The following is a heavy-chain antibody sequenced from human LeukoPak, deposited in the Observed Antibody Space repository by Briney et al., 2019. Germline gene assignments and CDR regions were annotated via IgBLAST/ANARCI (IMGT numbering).Heavy chain of an antibody. CDR2: IYSGGST. CDR3: ATLSLAALPEVDY. V-gene: IGHV3-66*01. CDR1: GFTVSSDY. Sequence: GGSLRLSCAASGFTVSSDYMTWVRQAPGKGLEWVSVIYSGGSTYYADSVKGRFTISRDNSKNTLYLQMNSLRAEDTAVYYCATLSLAALPEVDYWGQGTLVTVSS. D-gene: IGHD6-6*01. J-gene: IGHJ4*02.